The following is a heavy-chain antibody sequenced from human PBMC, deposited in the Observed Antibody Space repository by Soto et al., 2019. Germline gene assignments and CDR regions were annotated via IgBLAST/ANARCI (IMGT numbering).Heavy chain of an antibody. J-gene: IGHJ4*02. CDR2: IKQDGGET. CDR1: GFTFSTYW. D-gene: IGHD5-18*01. Sequence: VPLVESGGGLVQPGGSLRLSCAASGFTFSTYWMSWVRQAPGKGLEWVANIKQDGGETYYVNSVKGRFTISRDNAKNSLYLQMNSLRAEDTAVYYCARGYSYGYPDYWGQGTLVTVSS. CDR3: ARGYSYGYPDY. V-gene: IGHV3-7*03.